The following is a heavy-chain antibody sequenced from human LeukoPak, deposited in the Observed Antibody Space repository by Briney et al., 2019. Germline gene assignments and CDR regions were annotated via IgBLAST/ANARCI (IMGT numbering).Heavy chain of an antibody. D-gene: IGHD6-13*01. CDR1: GYTFTGYY. V-gene: IGHV1-2*02. J-gene: IGHJ4*02. Sequence: ASVKVSCKASGYTFTGYYMHWVRQAPGQGLEWMGWINPNSGGTNYAQKFQGRVTMTRDTSISTAYMELSRLRSDDTAVYHCARVTHYIAAAEAEYFDYWGRGTLVTVSS. CDR2: INPNSGGT. CDR3: ARVTHYIAAAEAEYFDY.